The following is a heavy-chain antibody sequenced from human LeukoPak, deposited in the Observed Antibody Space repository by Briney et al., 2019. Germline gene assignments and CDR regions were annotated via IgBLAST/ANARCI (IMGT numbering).Heavy chain of an antibody. CDR2: IYHSGNT. Sequence: SETLSLTCTVSGDSISSTNWWSWVRQPPGKGLEWIGEIYHSGNTNYNPSLKSRVSISVDKSKNQFSLNLSSVTAADTAVYYCARGVVTMVRGVIARDSDYYHYYYMDVWGKGTTVTVSS. CDR3: ARGVVTMVRGVIARDSDYYHYYYMDV. CDR1: GDSISSTNW. V-gene: IGHV4-4*02. J-gene: IGHJ6*03. D-gene: IGHD3-10*01.